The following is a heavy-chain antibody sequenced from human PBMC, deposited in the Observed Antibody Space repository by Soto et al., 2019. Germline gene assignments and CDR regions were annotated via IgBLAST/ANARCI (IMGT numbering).Heavy chain of an antibody. J-gene: IGHJ3*02. CDR3: ARGGTAMDAFDI. CDR1: GFTFSSYD. CDR2: IGTAGDT. V-gene: IGHV3-13*01. Sequence: GGSLRLSCAASGFTFSSYDMHWVRQATGKGLEWVSAIGTAGDTYYPGSVKGRFTISIENAKNSLYFQMNSLRAGDTAVYYCARGGTAMDAFDIWGQGTMVTVSS.